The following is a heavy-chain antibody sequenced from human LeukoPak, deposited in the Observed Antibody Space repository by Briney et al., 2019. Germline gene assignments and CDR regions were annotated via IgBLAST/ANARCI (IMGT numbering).Heavy chain of an antibody. J-gene: IGHJ4*02. CDR3: ATDGSWSGSYPLRYFDC. CDR2: ISSSSHTL. V-gene: IGHV3-48*03. D-gene: IGHD3-3*01. Sequence: GGTLRLSCAASGFTFSTYEMNWVRQAPGQRLEWVSYISSSSHTLYYAATVNGRFTTSKDNAKTSLCLHMNCLMGPAPTVYYCATDGSWSGSYPLRYFDCWGQGTLVTVSS. CDR1: GFTFSTYE.